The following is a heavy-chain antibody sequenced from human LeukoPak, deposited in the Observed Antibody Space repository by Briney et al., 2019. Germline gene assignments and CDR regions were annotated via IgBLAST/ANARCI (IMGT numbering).Heavy chain of an antibody. Sequence: PGRSLSLSCAASEFPFSSYTMYWVRQAPGKGLEWVAVISSDGSNKYYADSVKGRFSISRDNSKNTLYLQMNSLRTEDTAVYYCAKVAYVFWSGYSTPYYFDYWGQGTLVTVSS. CDR2: ISSDGSNK. V-gene: IGHV3-30-3*01. D-gene: IGHD3-3*01. CDR1: EFPFSSYT. CDR3: AKVAYVFWSGYSTPYYFDY. J-gene: IGHJ4*02.